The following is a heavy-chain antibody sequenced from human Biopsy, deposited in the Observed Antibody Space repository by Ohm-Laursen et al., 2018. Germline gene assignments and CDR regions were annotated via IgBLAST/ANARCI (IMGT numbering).Heavy chain of an antibody. CDR1: GGSVGDYF. D-gene: IGHD2/OR15-2a*01. CDR3: AAFPFSGGPAFDI. J-gene: IGHJ3*02. Sequence: GTLSLACSVSGGSVGDYFLSWIRLVPGKRPEWIGYTYYRGTSENNPSLRSRVTTSVDISRNQFFLNMKSVTGADTAVYYCAAFPFSGGPAFDIWGQGTTVIVSS. V-gene: IGHV4-59*02. CDR2: TYYRGTS.